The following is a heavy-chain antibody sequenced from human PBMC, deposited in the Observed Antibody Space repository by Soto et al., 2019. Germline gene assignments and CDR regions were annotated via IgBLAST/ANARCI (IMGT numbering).Heavy chain of an antibody. CDR3: TTDPFKIFIMITFGGVIEGGY. CDR2: IKSKTDGGTT. Sequence: GGSLRLSCAASGFTFSNAWMSWVRQAPGKGLEWVGRIKSKTDGGTTDYAAPVKGRFTISRDDSKNKLYLQMNSLKTEDTAVYYCTTDPFKIFIMITFGGVIEGGYWGQGTLVTVSS. V-gene: IGHV3-15*01. J-gene: IGHJ4*02. D-gene: IGHD3-16*02. CDR1: GFTFSNAW.